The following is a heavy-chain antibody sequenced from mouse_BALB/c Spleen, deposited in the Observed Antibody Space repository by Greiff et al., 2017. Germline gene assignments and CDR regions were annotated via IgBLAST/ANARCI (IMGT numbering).Heavy chain of an antibody. V-gene: IGHV5-4*02. CDR2: ISDGGSYT. J-gene: IGHJ2*01. CDR1: GFTFSDYY. Sequence: EVNVVESGGGLVKPGGSLKLSCAASGFTFSDYYMYWVRQTPEKRLEWVATISDGGSYTYYPDSVKGRFTISRDNAKNNLYLQMSSLKSEDTAMYYCARGGYYRSFDYWGQGTTLTVSS. CDR3: ARGGYYRSFDY. D-gene: IGHD2-14*01.